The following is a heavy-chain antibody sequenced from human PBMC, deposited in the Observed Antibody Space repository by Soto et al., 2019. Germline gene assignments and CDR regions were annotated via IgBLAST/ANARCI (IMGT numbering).Heavy chain of an antibody. J-gene: IGHJ6*02. Sequence: LTCTVSGGSINSGAYYWIWIRQRPGKGLECIGLIYYNWSPYYSPSLKSRVSLSADSSKSQFSLKLSSVTAADTAVYYCARGNYLNFGTYXWGQGTTLTVS. CDR1: GGSINSGAYY. CDR3: ARGNYLNFGTYX. D-gene: IGHD3-10*01. CDR2: IYYNWSP. V-gene: IGHV4-31*03.